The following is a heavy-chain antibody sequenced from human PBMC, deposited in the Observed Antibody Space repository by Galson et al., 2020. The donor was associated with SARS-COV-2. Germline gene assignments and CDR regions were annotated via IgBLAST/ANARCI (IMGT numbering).Heavy chain of an antibody. CDR3: ARDVGGGEDS. CDR2: ISSYNGNT. Sequence: ASVKVSCKASGFTFTGHGIHGLSWFRQAAGQGLEWVGWISSYNGNTVYPRNVQGRVTMTLDTSTGTGYMELRSLRFDDTALYYCARDVGGGEDSWGQGTLVTVSS. J-gene: IGHJ4*02. V-gene: IGHV1-18*01. D-gene: IGHD3-16*01. CDR1: GFTFTGHG.